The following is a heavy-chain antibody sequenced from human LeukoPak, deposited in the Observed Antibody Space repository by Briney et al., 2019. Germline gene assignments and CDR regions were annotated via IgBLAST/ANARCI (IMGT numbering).Heavy chain of an antibody. D-gene: IGHD1-26*01. V-gene: IGHV4-59*11. CDR1: GDSISNHY. CDR3: ARDRGEGIVGTFDY. J-gene: IGHJ4*02. CDR2: IFYSGNT. Sequence: SETLSLTCTVSGDSISNHYWSWIRQPPGKGLVWIGYIFYSGNTHYNPSLKSRVTMSVDTSKNQFSLMLSSVTPADTAVYYCARDRGEGIVGTFDYWGQGTLVTVSS.